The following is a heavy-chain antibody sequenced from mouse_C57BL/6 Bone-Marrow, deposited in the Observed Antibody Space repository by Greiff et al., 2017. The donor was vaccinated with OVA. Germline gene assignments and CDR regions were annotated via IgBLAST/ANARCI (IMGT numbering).Heavy chain of an antibody. V-gene: IGHV14-4*01. D-gene: IGHD1-1*01. Sequence: EVQLQQSGAELVRPGASVKLSCTASGFNIKDDYMHWVKQRPEQGLEWIGWIDPENGDTEYASKFQGKATITADTSSNTAYLQLSSLTSEDTAVYYCTSYYCGSSYGYFDFWGTGTTVTVSS. J-gene: IGHJ1*03. CDR2: IDPENGDT. CDR1: GFNIKDDY. CDR3: TSYYCGSSYGYFDF.